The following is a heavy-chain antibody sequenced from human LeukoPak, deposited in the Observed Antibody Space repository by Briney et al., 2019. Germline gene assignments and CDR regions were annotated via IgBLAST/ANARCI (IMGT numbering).Heavy chain of an antibody. CDR3: NYRAKFDY. Sequence: GASVKVSCKTFGYTFTGNGYYMHWVRQAPGQGLEFMGWVNPNTGGTNYAQKFQGRVTMTWDTSTTTAYMELSSLTSDDTAVYFCNYRAKFDYWGQGALVTVSS. V-gene: IGHV1-2*02. CDR2: VNPNTGGT. D-gene: IGHD4-11*01. J-gene: IGHJ4*02. CDR1: GYTFTGNGYY.